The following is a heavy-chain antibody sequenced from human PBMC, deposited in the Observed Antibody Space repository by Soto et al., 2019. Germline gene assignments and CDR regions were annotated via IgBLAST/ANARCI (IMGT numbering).Heavy chain of an antibody. V-gene: IGHV2-70*01. CDR1: GFTLTTTGMC. J-gene: IGHJ5*01. CDR2: IDWDDDE. Sequence: GPTLVDPTQTLTLTCTFSGFTLTTTGMCVSWLRQPPGKALEWLALIDWDDDEYYSTSLKTRLTISMDTSKHQVVLTMTNMDPVDTATYSSEPTADYGAGPYRRGNWLDPWGPGTLVTVSS. CDR3: EPTADYGAGPYRRGNWLDP. D-gene: IGHD3-10*01.